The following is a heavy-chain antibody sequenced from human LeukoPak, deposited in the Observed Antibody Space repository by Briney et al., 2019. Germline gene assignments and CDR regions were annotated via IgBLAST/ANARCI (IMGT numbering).Heavy chain of an antibody. V-gene: IGHV3-21*01. CDR3: ARSVSGASGKYYYYMDV. J-gene: IGHJ6*03. Sequence: PGGSLRLSCAASGFTFSSYSMNWFRQAPGKGLEWVSSISSSSSYIYYADSVKGRFTISRDNAKNSLYLQMNSLRAEDTAVYYCARSVSGASGKYYYYMDVWGKGTTVTISS. CDR2: ISSSSSYI. D-gene: IGHD1-26*01. CDR1: GFTFSSYS.